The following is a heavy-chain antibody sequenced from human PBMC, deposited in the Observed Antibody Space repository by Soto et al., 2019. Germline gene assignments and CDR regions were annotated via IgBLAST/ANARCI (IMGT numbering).Heavy chain of an antibody. CDR2: VNHSGST. J-gene: IGHJ6*02. V-gene: IGHV4-34*01. CDR1: GGSFSSDY. D-gene: IGHD5-12*01. CDR3: TRGGGYDYLDYYYGMDV. Sequence: PSETLSLTCAVYGGSFSSDYWSWIRQSPGKGLEGIGEVNHSGSTNYNPSLESRVTISVDTSKSHFSLKLTSITAADTAVYYCTRGGGYDYLDYYYGMDVWGQGTTVTVSS.